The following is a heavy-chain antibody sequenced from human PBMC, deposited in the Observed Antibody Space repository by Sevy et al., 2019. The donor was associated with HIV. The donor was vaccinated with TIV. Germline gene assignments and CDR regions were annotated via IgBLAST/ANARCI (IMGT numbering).Heavy chain of an antibody. CDR1: GFNFNRYS. D-gene: IGHD2-8*01. CDR2: LSFSCGKI. Sequence: GGSLRLSCAVSGFNFNRYSMSWVRQAPGKGLEWVSTLSFSCGKIKYADSVKGRFIISRDDSKNTLYLQMNSLRAEDTAVYFCAREGCTRPHDYWGQGTLVTVSS. V-gene: IGHV3-23*01. CDR3: AREGCTRPHDY. J-gene: IGHJ4*02.